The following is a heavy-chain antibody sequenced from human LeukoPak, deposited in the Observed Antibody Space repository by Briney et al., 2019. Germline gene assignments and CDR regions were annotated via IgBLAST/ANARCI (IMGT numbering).Heavy chain of an antibody. CDR2: ISSSSSYI. CDR3: AREGIKYQLLLDY. CDR1: GFTFSSYS. Sequence: PGGSLRLSCAASGFTFSSYSMNWVRQAPGKGLEWVSSISSSSSYIYYADSVKGRFTISRDNAKNSLYLQMNSLRAEDTAVYYCAREGIKYQLLLDYWGQGTLVTASS. J-gene: IGHJ4*02. D-gene: IGHD2-2*01. V-gene: IGHV3-21*01.